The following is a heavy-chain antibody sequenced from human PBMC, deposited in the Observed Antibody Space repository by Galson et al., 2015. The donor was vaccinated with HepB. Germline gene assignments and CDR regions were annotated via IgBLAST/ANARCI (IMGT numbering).Heavy chain of an antibody. CDR3: AKGGYCSSTSCQYYYYYGMDV. Sequence: SLRLSCAASGFTFSSYAMSWVRQAPGKGLEWVSAISGSGGSTYYADSVKGRFTISRDNSKNTLYLQMNSLRAEDTAVYYCAKGGYCSSTSCQYYYYYGMDVWGQGTTVTVSS. D-gene: IGHD2-2*01. CDR2: ISGSGGST. CDR1: GFTFSSYA. J-gene: IGHJ6*02. V-gene: IGHV3-23*01.